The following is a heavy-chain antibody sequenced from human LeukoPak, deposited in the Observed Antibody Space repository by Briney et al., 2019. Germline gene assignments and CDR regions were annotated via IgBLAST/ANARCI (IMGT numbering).Heavy chain of an antibody. CDR3: ARDLGVAYSSSSYYYYYGMDV. CDR2: MYSGGST. V-gene: IGHV3-53*05. CDR1: GVTVSSNY. J-gene: IGHJ6*02. D-gene: IGHD6-6*01. Sequence: PGGSLRLSCAASGVTVSSNYMSWVRQAPGKGLEWVSVMYSGGSTNYADSVKGRFTISRDNSKNTLYLQMNSLRAEDTAVYYCARDLGVAYSSSSYYYYYGMDVWGQGTTVTVSS.